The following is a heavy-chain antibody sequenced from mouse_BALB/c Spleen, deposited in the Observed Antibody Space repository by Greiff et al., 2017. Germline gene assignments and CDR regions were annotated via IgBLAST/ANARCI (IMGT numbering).Heavy chain of an antibody. CDR3: ALYYYGSSSFAY. CDR1: GFNIKDTY. J-gene: IGHJ2*01. CDR2: IDPANGNT. D-gene: IGHD1-1*01. V-gene: IGHV14-3*02. Sequence: VQLQQSGAELVKPGASVKLSCTASGFNIKDTYMHWVKQRPEQGLEWIGRIDPANGNTKYDPKFQGKATITADTSSNTAYLQLSSLTSEDTAVYYCALYYYGSSSFAYWGQGTTLTVSS.